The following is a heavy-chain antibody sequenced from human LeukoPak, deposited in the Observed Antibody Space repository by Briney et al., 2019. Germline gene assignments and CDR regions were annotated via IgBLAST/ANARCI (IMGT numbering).Heavy chain of an antibody. Sequence: PSETLSLTCTVSGGSISSYYWSWIRQPPGKGLEWIGYIYYSGSTNYNPSLKSRVTIAVDTSKNQFSLKLSSVTAADTAVYYCARRAAAVGTYYMDVWGKGTTVTASS. CDR1: GGSISSYY. V-gene: IGHV4-59*01. CDR3: ARRAAAVGTYYMDV. J-gene: IGHJ6*03. D-gene: IGHD6-13*01. CDR2: IYYSGST.